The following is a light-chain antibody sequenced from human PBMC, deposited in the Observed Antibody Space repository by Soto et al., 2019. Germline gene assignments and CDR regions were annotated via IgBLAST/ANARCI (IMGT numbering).Light chain of an antibody. CDR2: KAS. V-gene: IGKV1-5*03. CDR3: QQYNTYWT. Sequence: IQLTQSPSTLSASVGDRVTITCRANQTVNTWLAWFQQKPGKAPGLLIYKASTLESGVPLRLSGSGSDTEFTLTSQSLQPDDSATYFCQQYNTYWTFGQGTKVEIK. J-gene: IGKJ1*01. CDR1: QTVNTW.